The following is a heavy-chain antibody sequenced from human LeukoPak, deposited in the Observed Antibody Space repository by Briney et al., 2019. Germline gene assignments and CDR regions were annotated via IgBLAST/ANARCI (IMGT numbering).Heavy chain of an antibody. CDR3: ARAMIVVVNWFDP. CDR2: IDPNSGGT. J-gene: IGHJ5*02. V-gene: IGHV1-2*02. CDR1: GYTFTGYY. Sequence: ASVKVSCKASGYTFTGYYMHWVRQAPGQGLEWMGWIDPNSGGTNYAQKFQGRVTMTRGTSISTAYMELSRLRSDDTAVYYCARAMIVVVNWFDPWGQGTLVTVSS. D-gene: IGHD3-22*01.